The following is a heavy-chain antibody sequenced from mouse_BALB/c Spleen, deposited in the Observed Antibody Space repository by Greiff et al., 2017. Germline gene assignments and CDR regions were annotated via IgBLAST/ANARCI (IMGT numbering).Heavy chain of an antibody. CDR1: GYTFTSYW. J-gene: IGHJ4*01. V-gene: IGHV1-69*02. CDR3: AREGFSYAMDY. CDR2: IDPSDSET. Sequence: QVQLQQPGAELVKPGAPVKLSCKASGYTFTSYWMNWVKQRPGRGLEWIGRIDPSDSETHYNQKFKDKATLTVDKSSSTAYIQLSSLTSEDSAVYYCAREGFSYAMDYWGQGTSVTVSS.